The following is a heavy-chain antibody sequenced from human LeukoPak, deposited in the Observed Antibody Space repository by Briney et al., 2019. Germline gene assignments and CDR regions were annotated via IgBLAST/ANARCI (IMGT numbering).Heavy chain of an antibody. D-gene: IGHD2-2*01. CDR1: GYSFPTYW. CDR3: ARHFSVDSTSSHFDY. Sequence: GESLKISCKASGYSFPTYWIGWVRQLPGKGLEWMGFIYPGESQIRYSPSFQGQVTISADKSISTAYLQWSSLKASDTAMYYCARHFSVDSTSSHFDYWGQGTWVTVSS. V-gene: IGHV5-51*01. CDR2: IYPGESQI. J-gene: IGHJ4*02.